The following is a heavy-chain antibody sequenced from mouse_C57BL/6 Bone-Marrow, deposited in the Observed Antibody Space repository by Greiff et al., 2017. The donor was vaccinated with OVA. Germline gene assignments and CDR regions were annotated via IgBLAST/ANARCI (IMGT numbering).Heavy chain of an antibody. J-gene: IGHJ4*01. Sequence: DVKLVESGGGLVQPGESLKLSCESNEYEFPSHDMSWVRKTPEKRLELVAAINSDGGSTYYPDTMERRFIISRDNTKKTLYLQMSSLRSEDTALDYCARQNYDYGGAMDYWGQGTSVTVSS. CDR3: ARQNYDYGGAMDY. D-gene: IGHD2-4*01. CDR2: INSDGGST. CDR1: EYEFPSHD. V-gene: IGHV5-2*01.